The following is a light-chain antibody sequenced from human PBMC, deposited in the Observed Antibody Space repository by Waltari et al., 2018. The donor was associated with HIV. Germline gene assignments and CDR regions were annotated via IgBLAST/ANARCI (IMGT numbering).Light chain of an antibody. J-gene: IGKJ4*02. V-gene: IGKV1-39*01. CDR3: QQTFSLPLT. CDR1: HHINMY. Sequence: DIQITQSPSSLSASLGDRVTITCRTSHHINMYLNWYQQRPGKTPSLLIFAATTLHTGVPSRFSASGSGTTFSLAISSLQVDDVATYYCQQTFSLPLTFGAGTKVEL. CDR2: AAT.